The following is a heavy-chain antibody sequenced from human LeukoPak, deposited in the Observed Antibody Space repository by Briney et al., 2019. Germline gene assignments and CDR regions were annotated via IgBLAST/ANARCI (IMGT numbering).Heavy chain of an antibody. Sequence: SETLSLTCTVSGYSISSAYYWGWIRQPPGKGLEWIGSIYHSGSTYYNPSLKSRVTISVDTSKNQFSLKLSSVTAADTAVYYCARDSGVAGFGYWGQGTLVTVSS. V-gene: IGHV4-38-2*02. CDR1: GYSISSAYY. CDR2: IYHSGST. J-gene: IGHJ4*02. CDR3: ARDSGVAGFGY. D-gene: IGHD6-19*01.